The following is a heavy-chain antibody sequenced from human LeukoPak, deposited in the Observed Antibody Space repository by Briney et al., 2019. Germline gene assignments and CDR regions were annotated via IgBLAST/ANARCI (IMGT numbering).Heavy chain of an antibody. V-gene: IGHV3-33*01. J-gene: IGHJ3*02. CDR3: ARAVGPFDI. CDR2: MWYDGSIK. CDR1: GFTFSTYG. Sequence: PGRSLRLSCAASGFTFSTYGMHWVRQAPGKGLEWVAVMWYDGSIKYYADSVKGRFTISRDNSKNTSYLQMSSLRAEDTAVYYCARAVGPFDIWGQGTIVIVSS.